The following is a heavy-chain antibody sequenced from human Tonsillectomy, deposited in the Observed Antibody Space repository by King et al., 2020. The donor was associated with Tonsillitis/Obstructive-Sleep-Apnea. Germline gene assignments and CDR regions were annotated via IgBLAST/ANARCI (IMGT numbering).Heavy chain of an antibody. V-gene: IGHV5-51*01. J-gene: IGHJ5*01. CDR2: IYPGDSDT. CDR1: GYIFTNYW. D-gene: IGHD3-10*01. CDR3: ARRQGSYGSVSYYNSFDS. Sequence: QLVQSGAEVKKPGESLKISCKGSGYIFTNYWIGWVRQMPGKGLEWMGIIYPGDSDTRYSPSFQGQVTISADKSISTAYLQWSSLKASDTAMYYCARRQGSYGSVSYYNSFDSWGQGTLVTVSS.